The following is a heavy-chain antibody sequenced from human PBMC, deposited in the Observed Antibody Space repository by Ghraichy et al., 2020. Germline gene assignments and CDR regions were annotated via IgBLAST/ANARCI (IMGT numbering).Heavy chain of an antibody. J-gene: IGHJ4*02. V-gene: IGHV3-48*02. CDR2: ISSYSTTI. CDR1: GFVFSSYS. Sequence: SCAASGFVFSSYSMNWVRQAPGKGLEWISYISSYSTTIYYAESVKGRFSISRDNAKNSLDLQMSSLRDEDTAVYYCARDLWFGESRHFDYWGQGALVTVSS. D-gene: IGHD3-10*01. CDR3: ARDLWFGESRHFDY.